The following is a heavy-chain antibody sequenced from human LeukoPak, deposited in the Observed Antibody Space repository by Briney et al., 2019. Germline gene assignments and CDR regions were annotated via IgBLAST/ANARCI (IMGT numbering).Heavy chain of an antibody. Sequence: GGSLRLSCAASGFTFSNYAMHWARQAPGKGLEWVTLISYDGSSQYYADSVKGRFTTSRDNSKNTLYLQMNSLRAEDTAVYYCAKERRGFYMDAWGTGTTVTISS. CDR1: GFTFSNYA. CDR3: AKERRGFYMDA. J-gene: IGHJ6*03. CDR2: ISYDGSSQ. V-gene: IGHV3-30*02.